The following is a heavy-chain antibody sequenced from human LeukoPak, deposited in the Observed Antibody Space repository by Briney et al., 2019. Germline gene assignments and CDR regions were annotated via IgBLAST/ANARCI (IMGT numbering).Heavy chain of an antibody. V-gene: IGHV4-30-2*01. CDR2: IYHSGST. D-gene: IGHD6-19*01. CDR3: ARGLGGWYYYYGMDV. CDR1: GGSISSGGYY. Sequence: PSQTLSLTCTVSGGSISSGGYYWSWIRQPPGKGLEWIGYIYHSGSTYYNPSLKSRVTISVDRSKNQFSLKLSSVTAADTAVYDCARGLGGWYYYYGMDVWGQGTTVTVSS. J-gene: IGHJ6*02.